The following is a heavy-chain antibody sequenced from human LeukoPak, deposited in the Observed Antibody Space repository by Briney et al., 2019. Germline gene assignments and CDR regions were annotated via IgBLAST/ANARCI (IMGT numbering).Heavy chain of an antibody. J-gene: IGHJ4*02. CDR1: GGSFSGYY. D-gene: IGHD1-26*01. CDR2: INHSGST. CDR3: ARGFVVGATRGFDY. Sequence: PSETLSLTCAVYGGSFSGYYWSWIRQPPGKGLEWIGEINHSGSTNYNPSLKSRVTISVDTSKNQFSLKLSSVTAADTAVYYCARGFVVGATRGFDYWGQGTLVTVSS. V-gene: IGHV4-34*01.